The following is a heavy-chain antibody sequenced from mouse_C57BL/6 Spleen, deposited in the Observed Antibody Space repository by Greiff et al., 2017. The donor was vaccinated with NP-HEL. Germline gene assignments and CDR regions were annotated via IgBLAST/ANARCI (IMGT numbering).Heavy chain of an antibody. CDR3: AREDGYYLYFDY. D-gene: IGHD2-3*01. V-gene: IGHV3-6*01. J-gene: IGHJ2*01. Sequence: EVHLVESGPGLVKPSQSLSLTCSVTGYSITSGYYWNWIRQFPGNKLEWMGYISYDGSNNYNPSLKNRISITRDTSKNQFFLKLNSVTTEDTATYYCAREDGYYLYFDYWGQGTTLTVSS. CDR2: ISYDGSN. CDR1: GYSITSGYY.